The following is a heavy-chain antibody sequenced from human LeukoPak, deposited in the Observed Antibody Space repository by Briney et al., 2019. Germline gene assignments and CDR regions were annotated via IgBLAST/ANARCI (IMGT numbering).Heavy chain of an antibody. CDR1: GYTLTELS. Sequence: ASVEVSCKVSGYTLTELSMHWVRQAPGKGLEWMGGFDPEDGETIYAQKFQGRVTMTEDTSTDTAYMELSSLRSEDTAVYYCARPYYYDSSGWSRGFDPWGQGTLVTVSS. D-gene: IGHD3-22*01. CDR3: ARPYYYDSSGWSRGFDP. J-gene: IGHJ5*02. V-gene: IGHV1-24*01. CDR2: FDPEDGET.